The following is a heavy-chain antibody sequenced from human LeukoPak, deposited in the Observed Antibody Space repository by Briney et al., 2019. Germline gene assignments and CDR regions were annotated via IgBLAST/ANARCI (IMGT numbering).Heavy chain of an antibody. CDR1: GFTFTNYW. V-gene: IGHV3-74*01. Sequence: GGSLRLSCAASGFTFTNYWIHWVRQAPGKGLMWVSRIKSDGITTNYADSVKGRFTISRDNSKNTLYLQMNSLRAEDTAVYYCAKDPRIAAAEGWFDPWGQGTLVTVSS. D-gene: IGHD6-13*01. CDR3: AKDPRIAAAEGWFDP. J-gene: IGHJ5*02. CDR2: IKSDGITT.